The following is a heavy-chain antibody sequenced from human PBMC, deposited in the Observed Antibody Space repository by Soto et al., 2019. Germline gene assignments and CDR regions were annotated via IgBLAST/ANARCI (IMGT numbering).Heavy chain of an antibody. CDR1: GFICSSYD. D-gene: IGHD1-1*01. CDR2: ILVGGST. J-gene: IGHJ3*02. Sequence: GSLLRSCAVSGFICSSYDMSWVRQAPGKGLEWVSTILVGGSTHYEDAVKGRFTISRDTSKNTVYLQMNSLTAGDTAVYYCAKATATSGGAFEIYGQGTMVTV. CDR3: AKATATSGGAFEI. V-gene: IGHV3-23*01.